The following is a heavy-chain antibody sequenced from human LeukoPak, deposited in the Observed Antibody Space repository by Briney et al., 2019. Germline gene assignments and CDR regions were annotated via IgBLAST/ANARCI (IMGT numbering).Heavy chain of an antibody. CDR3: AQFAKGG. CDR1: GFTFSDHY. V-gene: IGHV3-72*01. Sequence: PGGSLRLSCAASGFTFSDHYMDWVRQARGKGLEWVGRIKHKAHSYTTEYAASVKGRFTISRDDSKSSLYLQMNSLKIEDTAVYYCAQFAKGGWGQGTLVTVSS. J-gene: IGHJ4*02. CDR2: IKHKAHSYTT. D-gene: IGHD2-21*01.